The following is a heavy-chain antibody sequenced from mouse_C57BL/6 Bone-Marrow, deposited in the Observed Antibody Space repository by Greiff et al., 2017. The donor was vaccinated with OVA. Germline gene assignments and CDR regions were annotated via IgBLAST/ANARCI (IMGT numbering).Heavy chain of an antibody. CDR1: GYTFTTYP. D-gene: IGHD1-1*01. CDR3: ARGGDYYGSSWFAD. J-gene: IGHJ3*01. Sequence: QVQLQQSGAELVKPGASVKMSCKASGYTFTTYPIEWMKQNHGKSLEWIGNFHPYNDDTKYNEKFKGKATLTVEKSSSTVYLELSRLTSDDAAVYDGARGGDYYGSSWFADWGQGTLVTVSA. V-gene: IGHV1-47*01. CDR2: FHPYNDDT.